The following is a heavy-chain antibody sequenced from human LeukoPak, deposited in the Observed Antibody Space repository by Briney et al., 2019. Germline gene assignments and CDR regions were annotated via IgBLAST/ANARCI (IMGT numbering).Heavy chain of an antibody. D-gene: IGHD5-18*01. Sequence: GGSLRLSCAASGFTFSIYEMNWVRQAPGKGLEWVSYISSSGSTIFYADSVKGRFTISRDNAKNSLYLQMNSLRAEDTAVYYCARGLRGYSYGYDYWGQGTLVTVSS. V-gene: IGHV3-48*03. CDR2: ISSSGSTI. CDR1: GFTFSIYE. J-gene: IGHJ4*02. CDR3: ARGLRGYSYGYDY.